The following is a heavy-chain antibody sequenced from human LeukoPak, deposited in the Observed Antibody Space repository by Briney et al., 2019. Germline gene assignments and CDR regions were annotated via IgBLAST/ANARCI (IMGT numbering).Heavy chain of an antibody. V-gene: IGHV1-18*01. CDR2: ISAYNGNT. D-gene: IGHD6-19*01. CDR1: GYTFTSYG. Sequence: ASVKVPCKASGYTFTSYGFSWVRQAPGQGLEWMGWISAYNGNTNYAQNLQGRVTMTTDTSTSTAYMELRSLRSDDTAVYYCARDNSNVAGLDYWGQGTLVTVSS. J-gene: IGHJ4*02. CDR3: ARDNSNVAGLDY.